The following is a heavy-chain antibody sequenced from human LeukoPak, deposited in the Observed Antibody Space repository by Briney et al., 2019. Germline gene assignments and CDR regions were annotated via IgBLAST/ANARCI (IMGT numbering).Heavy chain of an antibody. V-gene: IGHV5-51*01. J-gene: IGHJ3*02. CDR3: ARLGITMIVVAYQGAFDI. Sequence: GESLKISCKGSGYSFTSYWIGWVRQMPGKGLEWMGIIYPCDSDTRYSPSFQGQVTISADKSISTAYLQWSSLKASDTAMYYCARLGITMIVVAYQGAFDIWGQGTMVTVSS. D-gene: IGHD3-22*01. CDR1: GYSFTSYW. CDR2: IYPCDSDT.